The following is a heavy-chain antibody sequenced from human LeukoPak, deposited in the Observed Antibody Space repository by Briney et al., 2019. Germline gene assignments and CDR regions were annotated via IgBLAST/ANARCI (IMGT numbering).Heavy chain of an antibody. CDR3: ARGDQPLPPSFFDY. J-gene: IGHJ4*02. Sequence: SETLSLTCTVSGGSISSYYWSWIRQPPGKGLEWIGYIYYSGSTNYNPSLKSRVTISVDTSKNQFSLKLSSVTAADTAVYYCARGDQPLPPSFFDYWGQGTLVTVSS. D-gene: IGHD2-2*01. CDR2: IYYSGST. V-gene: IGHV4-59*01. CDR1: GGSISSYY.